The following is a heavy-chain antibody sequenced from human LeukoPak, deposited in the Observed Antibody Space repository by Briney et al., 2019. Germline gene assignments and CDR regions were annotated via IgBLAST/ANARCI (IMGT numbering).Heavy chain of an antibody. D-gene: IGHD2-2*01. CDR3: ARAPRSSAYYYYYYMDV. CDR1: GGSISSYY. V-gene: IGHV4-4*07. Sequence: PSETLSLTCTVSGGSISSYYWSWIRQPAGKGLEWIGLIYISGSTNYNPSLKSRVTMSVDTSKNQFSLKLSSVTAADTAVYYCARAPRSSAYYYYYYMDVWGKGTTVTVSS. J-gene: IGHJ6*03. CDR2: IYISGST.